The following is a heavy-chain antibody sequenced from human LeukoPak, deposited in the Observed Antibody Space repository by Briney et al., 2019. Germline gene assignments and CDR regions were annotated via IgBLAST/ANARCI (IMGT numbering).Heavy chain of an antibody. CDR1: GFTFSSYS. Sequence: GGSLRLSCAASGFTFSSYSMNWVRQAPGKGLEWVSYISSSSSTIYYADSVKGRFTISRDNAKNSLYLQMNSLRAEDTAVYYCARDSAAIAVAGTSDYWGQGTLVTVSS. V-gene: IGHV3-48*01. D-gene: IGHD6-19*01. CDR3: ARDSAAIAVAGTSDY. J-gene: IGHJ4*02. CDR2: ISSSSSTI.